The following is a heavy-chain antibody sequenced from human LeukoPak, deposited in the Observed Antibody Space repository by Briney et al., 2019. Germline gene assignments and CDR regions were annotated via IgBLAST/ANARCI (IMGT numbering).Heavy chain of an antibody. V-gene: IGHV4-59*01. CDR3: ARGRTFDN. J-gene: IGHJ4*02. CDR2: IYDRGST. CDR1: GGSISSYY. Sequence: SEPLSLTCTVSGGSISSYYWSWIRQPPGKGLEWIGNIYDRGSTKYNPSLKSRVTISVDTSKNRFSLRLSSVTAADTAVYYCARGRTFDNWGQGTLVTVSS.